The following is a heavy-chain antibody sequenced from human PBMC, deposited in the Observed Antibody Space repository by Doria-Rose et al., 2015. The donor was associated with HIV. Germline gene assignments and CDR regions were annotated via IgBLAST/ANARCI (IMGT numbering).Heavy chain of an antibody. CDR3: ARVGWELLYFFDY. CDR2: IRSKAYGGTK. V-gene: IGHV3-49*02. Sequence: GLEWIGFIRSKAYGGTKEYAASVKGRVTISRDDSKSIAYLQLNSLKTEDTAVYFCARVGWELLYFFDYWGQGTLVTVSS. D-gene: IGHD1-26*01. J-gene: IGHJ4*02.